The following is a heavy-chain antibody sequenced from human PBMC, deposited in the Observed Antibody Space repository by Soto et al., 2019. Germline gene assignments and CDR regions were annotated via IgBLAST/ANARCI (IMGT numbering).Heavy chain of an antibody. CDR2: ISAYNGNT. J-gene: IGHJ4*02. D-gene: IGHD2-8*01. V-gene: IGHV1-18*01. CDR3: ARSGTYCTNGVCSATPYSSMGY. CDR1: GYTFTSYG. Sequence: QVQLVQSGAEVKKPGASVKVSCKASGYTFTSYGISWVRQAPGQGLEWMGWISAYNGNTNYAQKLQGRVTMTTDTSTSTAYMELRSLRSDDTAVYYCARSGTYCTNGVCSATPYSSMGYWGQGTLVTVSS.